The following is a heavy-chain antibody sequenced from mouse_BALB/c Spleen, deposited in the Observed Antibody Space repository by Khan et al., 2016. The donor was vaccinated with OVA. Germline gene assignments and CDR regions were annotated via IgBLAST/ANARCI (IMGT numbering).Heavy chain of an antibody. V-gene: IGHV2-9*02. Sequence: QVQLKQSGPGLVAPSQSLSITCTVSGFSLTSYGVHWVRQPPGKGLEWLGVLWAGGSPNYNSALMSSMSISKDNSKSQVFIKMNSLQTDDTAMYYCARGDGYYEDAMDYWGQGTSVTVSS. CDR2: LWAGGSP. D-gene: IGHD2-3*01. CDR3: ARGDGYYEDAMDY. CDR1: GFSLTSYG. J-gene: IGHJ4*01.